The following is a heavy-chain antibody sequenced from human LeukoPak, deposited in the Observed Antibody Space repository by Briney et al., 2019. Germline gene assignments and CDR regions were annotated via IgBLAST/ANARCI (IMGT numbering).Heavy chain of an antibody. Sequence: GGSLRLSCAASGLTFSSYDMHWVRQATGKGLEWVSAIGTAGDTYYPGSVKGRFTISRENAKNSLYLQMNSLRAGDTAVYYCARGARGNTMVRGVIRNDAFDIWGQGTMVTVSS. J-gene: IGHJ3*02. CDR2: IGTAGDT. D-gene: IGHD3-10*01. CDR3: ARGARGNTMVRGVIRNDAFDI. V-gene: IGHV3-13*01. CDR1: GLTFSSYD.